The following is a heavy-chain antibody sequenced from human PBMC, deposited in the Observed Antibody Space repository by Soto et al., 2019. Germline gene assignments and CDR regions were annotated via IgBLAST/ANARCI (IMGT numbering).Heavy chain of an antibody. D-gene: IGHD1-26*01. CDR2: IWYDGSNK. CDR3: ARGWELLPPNY. J-gene: IGHJ4*02. V-gene: IGHV3-33*01. CDR1: GFTFSSYG. Sequence: QVQLVESGGGVVQPGRSLRLSCAASGFTFSSYGMHWVRQAPGKGLEWVAVIWYDGSNKYYADSVKGRFTISRDNSKNTLYLQMNSLRAEDTAVYYCARGWELLPPNYWGQGTLVTVSS.